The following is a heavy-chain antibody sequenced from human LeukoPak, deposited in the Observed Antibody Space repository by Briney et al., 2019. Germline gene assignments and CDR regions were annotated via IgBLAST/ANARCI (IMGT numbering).Heavy chain of an antibody. J-gene: IGHJ3*02. CDR2: IAYDGSNK. D-gene: IGHD3-10*01. Sequence: GGSLRLSCAASGFTFSSYGMHWVRQAPGKGLEWVAVIAYDGSNKKYADSVKGRFTISRDNSKNTLYLQMNSLRAEDTAVYYCARLYSTYYYGSGRTSDAFDIWGQGTMVTVSS. CDR1: GFTFSSYG. V-gene: IGHV3-30*03. CDR3: ARLYSTYYYGSGRTSDAFDI.